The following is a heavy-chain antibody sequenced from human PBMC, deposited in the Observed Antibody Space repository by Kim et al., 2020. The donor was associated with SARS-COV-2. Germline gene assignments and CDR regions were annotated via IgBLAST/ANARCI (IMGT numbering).Heavy chain of an antibody. CDR1: GGTFSSYA. V-gene: IGHV1-69*13. CDR2: IIPIFGTA. CDR3: ASHGTLWSSFDY. Sequence: SVKVSCKASGGTFSSYAISWVRQAPGQGLEWMGGIIPIFGTANYAQKFQGRVTITADESTSTAYMELSSLRSEDTAVYYCASHGTLWSSFDYWGQGTLVTVSS. D-gene: IGHD3-10*01. J-gene: IGHJ4*02.